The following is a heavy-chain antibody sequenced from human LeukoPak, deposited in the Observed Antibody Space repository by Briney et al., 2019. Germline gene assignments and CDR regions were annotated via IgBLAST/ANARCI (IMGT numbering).Heavy chain of an antibody. CDR1: GFTFSSYG. CDR3: ARYEVGAFDI. V-gene: IGHV3-48*02. D-gene: IGHD1-26*01. J-gene: IGHJ3*02. CDR2: LTSGNTM. Sequence: GGSLRLSCAAFGFTFSSYGMNWVRQAPGKGLEWVSCLTSGNTMYYADSVKGRFTISRDNAKNSLFLQMISLRDEDTAVYYCARYEVGAFDIWGQGTMVTVSS.